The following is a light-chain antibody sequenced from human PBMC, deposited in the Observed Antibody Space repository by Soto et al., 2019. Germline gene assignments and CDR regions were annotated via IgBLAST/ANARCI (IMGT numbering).Light chain of an antibody. Sequence: EIIMTQTPATLSVSPGEGGTLSCRASQSVSSSLVWYQQKPGQAPRLLIYGASNMETDIPARFSGSGSGTDFTLTISSLQSEDFAVYYCQQYIEWPYTFGQGTKLEIK. J-gene: IGKJ2*01. CDR2: GAS. V-gene: IGKV3-15*01. CDR1: QSVSSS. CDR3: QQYIEWPYT.